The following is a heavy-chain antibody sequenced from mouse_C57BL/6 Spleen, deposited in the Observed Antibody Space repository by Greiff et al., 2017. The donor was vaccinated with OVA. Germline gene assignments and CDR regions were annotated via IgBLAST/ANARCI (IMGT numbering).Heavy chain of an antibody. CDR1: GFTFSDYY. Sequence: EVMLVESEGGLVQPGSSMKLSCTASGFTFSDYYMAWVRQVPEKGLEWVANINYDGSSTYYLDSLKSRFIISRDNAKNILYLQMSSLKSEDTATYYCARDGPYYFDYWGQGTTLTASS. CDR2: INYDGSST. CDR3: ARDGPYYFDY. V-gene: IGHV5-16*01. J-gene: IGHJ2*01.